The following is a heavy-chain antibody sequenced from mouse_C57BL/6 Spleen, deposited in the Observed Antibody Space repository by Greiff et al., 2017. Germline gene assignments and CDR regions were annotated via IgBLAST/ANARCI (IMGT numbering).Heavy chain of an antibody. Sequence: VQLQQPGAELVRPGSSVKLSCKASGYTFTSYWMDWVKQRPGQGLEWIGNIYPSDSETHYNQKFKDKATLTVDKSSSTAYMQLSSLTSEDSAVYYCARSRAAQAKDYWGQGTTLTVSS. J-gene: IGHJ2*01. D-gene: IGHD3-2*02. V-gene: IGHV1-61*01. CDR3: ARSRAAQAKDY. CDR2: IYPSDSET. CDR1: GYTFTSYW.